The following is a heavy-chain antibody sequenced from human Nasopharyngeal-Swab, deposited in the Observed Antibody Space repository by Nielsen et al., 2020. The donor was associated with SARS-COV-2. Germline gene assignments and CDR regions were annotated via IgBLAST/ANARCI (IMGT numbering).Heavy chain of an antibody. CDR2: IYTSGST. Sequence: GKGLEWVGRIYTSGSTNYNPSLKSRVTISVDTSKNQFSLKLISVTAADTAVYYCARDGGYYYDSSGNSAEYFQHWGQGALVTVSS. D-gene: IGHD3-22*01. CDR3: ARDGGYYYDSSGNSAEYFQH. V-gene: IGHV4-61*02. J-gene: IGHJ1*01.